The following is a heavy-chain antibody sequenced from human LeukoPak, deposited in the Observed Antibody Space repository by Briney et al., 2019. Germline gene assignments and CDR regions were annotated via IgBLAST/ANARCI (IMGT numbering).Heavy chain of an antibody. CDR2: FSYSGSA. D-gene: IGHD6-13*01. CDR3: ARPVSSSCLDAFDI. Sequence: SETLSLTCTVSGASITSYYWSWIRQPPGKGLEWIGFFSYSGSANYNPSLKSRATISVDTSKNQFSLSLTSETAADTAVYYCARPVSSSCLDAFDIWGQGTMVTVSS. V-gene: IGHV4-59*08. J-gene: IGHJ3*02. CDR1: GASITSYY.